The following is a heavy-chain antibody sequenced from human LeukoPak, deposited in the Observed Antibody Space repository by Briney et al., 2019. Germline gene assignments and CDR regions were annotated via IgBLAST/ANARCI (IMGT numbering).Heavy chain of an antibody. Sequence: ASVKVSCKASGYTFTSYGISWVRQAPGQGLEWMGWISAYNGNTNYAQKLQGRVTMTTDTSTSTAYMELRSLRSDDTAVYYCAREAKYDYIWGSYRGALDYWGQGTLVTVSS. CDR1: GYTFTSYG. D-gene: IGHD3-16*01. CDR2: ISAYNGNT. CDR3: AREAKYDYIWGSYRGALDY. J-gene: IGHJ4*02. V-gene: IGHV1-18*01.